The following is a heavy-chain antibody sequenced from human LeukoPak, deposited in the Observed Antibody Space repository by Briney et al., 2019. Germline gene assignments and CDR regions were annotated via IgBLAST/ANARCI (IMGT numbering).Heavy chain of an antibody. V-gene: IGHV5-51*01. J-gene: IGHJ4*02. CDR2: IYPRDSDT. Sequence: GDSLKISCQGFGYSFATYWIGWVRQVPGKGLEWMGNIYPRDSDTRYNPAFRGQVSISVDKSISTASLQWSSLKASDSATYYCVRRNYYGSGSHYSHFDYWGQGTLVTVSS. CDR1: GYSFATYW. D-gene: IGHD3-10*01. CDR3: VRRNYYGSGSHYSHFDY.